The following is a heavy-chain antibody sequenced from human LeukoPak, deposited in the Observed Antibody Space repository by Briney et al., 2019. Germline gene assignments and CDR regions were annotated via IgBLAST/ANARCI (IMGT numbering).Heavy chain of an antibody. CDR2: IKQDGSEK. D-gene: IGHD4-23*01. J-gene: IGHJ4*02. CDR1: GFTFSSHG. CDR3: AKITTVVTEYYFDY. Sequence: QSGGSLRLSCAASGFTFSSHGMSWVRQAPGKGLEWVANIKQDGSEKYYVDSVKGRFTISRDNAKNTLYLQMNSLRAEDTAVYYCAKITTVVTEYYFDYWGQGTLVTVSS. V-gene: IGHV3-7*01.